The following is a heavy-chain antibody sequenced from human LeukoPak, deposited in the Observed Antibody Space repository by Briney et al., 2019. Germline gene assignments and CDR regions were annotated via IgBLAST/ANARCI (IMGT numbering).Heavy chain of an antibody. Sequence: GGSLRLSCAASGFTFSTYPMHWVRQAPGKGLEWVAVMSFDGGSEYYTDSVKGRFTISRDNAKNTLYLQMNSLRPEDTAVYFCARDGSVLWSGYPSISYYYYMDVWGKGTTVTVSS. CDR2: MSFDGGSE. CDR3: ARDGSVLWSGYPSISYYYYMDV. CDR1: GFTFSTYP. D-gene: IGHD3-3*01. J-gene: IGHJ6*03. V-gene: IGHV3-30*04.